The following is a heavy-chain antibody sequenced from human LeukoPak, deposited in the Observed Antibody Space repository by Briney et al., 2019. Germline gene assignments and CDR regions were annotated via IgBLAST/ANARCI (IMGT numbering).Heavy chain of an antibody. J-gene: IGHJ4*02. V-gene: IGHV1-18*01. Sequence: ASVTVSCKASGYTFTSYGISWVRQAPGQGLQWLGWISASNGNTNYAQKFRDRVTMSTDTSTGTAYLDVRSLTSDDTAVYYCARDHSNWNYAPDFWGQGTLVIVSS. CDR2: ISASNGNT. CDR3: ARDHSNWNYAPDF. D-gene: IGHD1-7*01. CDR1: GYTFTSYG.